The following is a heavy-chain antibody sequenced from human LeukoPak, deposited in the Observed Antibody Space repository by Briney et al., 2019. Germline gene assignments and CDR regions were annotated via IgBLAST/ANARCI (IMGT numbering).Heavy chain of an antibody. J-gene: IGHJ5*02. D-gene: IGHD1-7*01. V-gene: IGHV1-18*01. CDR3: ARLDSGTTP. CDR1: GYTFTSYG. Sequence: ASVKVSCKASGYTFTSYGISWVRPAPGQGLEWMGWISAYNGNTNYAQKLQGRVTMTTDTSISTAYMELSRLTSEDTAVYFCARLDSGTTPWGQGTLVSVSS. CDR2: ISAYNGNT.